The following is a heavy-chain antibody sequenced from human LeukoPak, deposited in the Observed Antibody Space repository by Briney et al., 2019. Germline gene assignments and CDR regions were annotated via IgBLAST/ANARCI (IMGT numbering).Heavy chain of an antibody. CDR1: GFTFTRYT. D-gene: IGHD2-21*01. Sequence: GGSLRLSCAASGFTFTRYTMHWVRQAPGKGLEWVAVVLYDGSNKYYADSVKGRFTLSRDNSKNTLSLQMNTLRADDTAVYYFVRDNYGGILDFWGQGTLVTVSS. CDR2: VLYDGSNK. J-gene: IGHJ4*02. V-gene: IGHV3-30*04. CDR3: VRDNYGGILDF.